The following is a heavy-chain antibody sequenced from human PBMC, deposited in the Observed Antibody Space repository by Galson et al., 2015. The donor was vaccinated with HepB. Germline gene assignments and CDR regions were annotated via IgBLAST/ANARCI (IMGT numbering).Heavy chain of an antibody. CDR1: GFTFSSYS. J-gene: IGHJ6*02. CDR3: ARDRWLQLRFPYGMDV. Sequence: SLRLSCAASGFTFSSYSMNWVRQAPGKGLEWVSSISSSSSYIYYADSVKGRFTISRDNAKNSLYLQMNSLRAEDTAVYYCARDRWLQLRFPYGMDVWGQGTTVTVSS. V-gene: IGHV3-21*01. D-gene: IGHD5-24*01. CDR2: ISSSSSYI.